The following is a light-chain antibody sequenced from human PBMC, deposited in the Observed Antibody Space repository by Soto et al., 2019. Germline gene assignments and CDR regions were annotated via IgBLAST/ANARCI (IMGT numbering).Light chain of an antibody. J-gene: IGKJ2*01. CDR3: QQYAST. CDR1: QSVSSSY. Sequence: EIVLTQSTGTLSLSPGERATLSCRASQSVSSSYLAWYQQKPGQAPRLLIYGASSRATGIPDRFSGSGSGTDFTLTISRLEPEDFAVYYCQQYASTFGQGTKLEIK. V-gene: IGKV3-20*01. CDR2: GAS.